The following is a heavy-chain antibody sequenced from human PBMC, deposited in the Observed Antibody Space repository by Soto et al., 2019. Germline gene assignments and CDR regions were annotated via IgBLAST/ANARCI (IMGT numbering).Heavy chain of an antibody. D-gene: IGHD4-17*01. CDR1: GYTFTSYD. V-gene: IGHV1-8*01. CDR2: MNPNSGNT. J-gene: IGHJ6*02. Sequence: ASVKVSCKASGYTFTSYDINWVRQATGQGLEWMGWMNPNSGNTGYAQKFQGRVTMTRNTSISTAYMELSSLRPEDTAVYYCARARLRHYYYGMDVWGQGTTVTVSS. CDR3: ARARLRHYYYGMDV.